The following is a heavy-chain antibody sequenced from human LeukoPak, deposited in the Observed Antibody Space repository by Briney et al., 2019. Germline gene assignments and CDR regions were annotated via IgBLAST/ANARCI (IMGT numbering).Heavy chain of an antibody. J-gene: IGHJ5*02. CDR2: INHSGST. CDR1: GGSFSGYY. Sequence: PSETLSLTCAVYGGSFSGYYWSWIRQPPGKGLEWIGEINHSGSTNYNPSLKSRVTISVDTSKNQFSLKLSSVTAADTAVYYCARGHHSDFWSGYYTGNWFDPWGQGTLVTVSS. D-gene: IGHD3-3*01. CDR3: ARGHHSDFWSGYYTGNWFDP. V-gene: IGHV4-34*01.